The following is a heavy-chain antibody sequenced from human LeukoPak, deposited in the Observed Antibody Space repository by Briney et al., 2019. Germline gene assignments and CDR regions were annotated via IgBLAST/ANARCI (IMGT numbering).Heavy chain of an antibody. V-gene: IGHV3-53*01. CDR3: VRKNRDFHASFDI. CDR2: SYSESNT. Sequence: PGGSLRLPCASSGFTVSNNYMSWVRQAPGKGLEWVSISYSESNTNYADSVKGRFTISRDTSQNTLSLQMNGLRAEDTAVYYCVRKNRDFHASFDIWGQGTVVTVSS. CDR1: GFTVSNNY. D-gene: IGHD1-14*01. J-gene: IGHJ3*02.